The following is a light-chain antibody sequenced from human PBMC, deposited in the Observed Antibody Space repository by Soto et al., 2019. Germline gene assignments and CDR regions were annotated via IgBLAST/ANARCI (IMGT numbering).Light chain of an antibody. Sequence: EIVLTQSPGTLSLSPGERATLSCRAGQSVVSNYLAWYQQKPGQAPRLLIYGASSRATGIPDRFSGSGSGTDFTITISRLEPEDFAVYYCQQYGSSPRTFGQGTKVEIK. J-gene: IGKJ1*01. V-gene: IGKV3-20*01. CDR3: QQYGSSPRT. CDR2: GAS. CDR1: QSVVSNY.